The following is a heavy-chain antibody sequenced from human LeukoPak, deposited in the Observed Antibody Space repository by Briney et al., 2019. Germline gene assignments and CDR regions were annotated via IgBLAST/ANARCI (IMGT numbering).Heavy chain of an antibody. J-gene: IGHJ4*02. Sequence: PSETLSLTCTVSGGSISSSSYYWGWIRQPPGKGLEWIGSIYYSGSTYYNPSLKSRVTISVDTSKNQFSLKLSSVTAADTAVYYCARQGGQLATFDYWGQGTLVTVSS. V-gene: IGHV4-39*01. CDR3: ARQGGQLATFDY. D-gene: IGHD6-6*01. CDR2: IYYSGST. CDR1: GGSISSSSYY.